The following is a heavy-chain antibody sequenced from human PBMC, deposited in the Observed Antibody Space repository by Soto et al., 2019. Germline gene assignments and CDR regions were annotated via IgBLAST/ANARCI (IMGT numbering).Heavy chain of an antibody. CDR1: GFTFSSYW. CDR2: INSDGSST. V-gene: IGHV3-74*01. D-gene: IGHD3-22*01. Sequence: PGGSLRLSCAASGFTFSSYWMHWVRQAPGKGLVWVSRINSDGSSTSYADSVKGGFTISRDNAKNTLYLQMNRLRAEDTAGYYGARVEYYVSSGYYPLGRYYGMDVWGQGTTVTVSS. J-gene: IGHJ6*02. CDR3: ARVEYYVSSGYYPLGRYYGMDV.